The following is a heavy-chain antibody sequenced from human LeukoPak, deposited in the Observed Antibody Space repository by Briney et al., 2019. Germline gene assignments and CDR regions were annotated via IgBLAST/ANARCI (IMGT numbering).Heavy chain of an antibody. CDR1: GTSMNTYY. Sequence: SETLSLTCTVSGTSMNTYYWSWIRQPPGKGLEWIGYIYHTGSTNYKPSLRSRVTISMDTSKSQFSLKLSFVTAADTAVYFCARGGARGELLFVYWGQGALVTVSS. V-gene: IGHV4-59*01. CDR2: IYHTGST. D-gene: IGHD3-10*01. CDR3: ARGGARGELLFVY. J-gene: IGHJ4*02.